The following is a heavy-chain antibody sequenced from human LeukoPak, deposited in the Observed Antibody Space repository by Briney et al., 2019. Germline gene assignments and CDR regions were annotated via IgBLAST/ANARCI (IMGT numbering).Heavy chain of an antibody. J-gene: IGHJ4*02. CDR3: ARVYYYDSSGYYFDY. CDR2: ISAYNGNT. CDR1: GYTFTSYG. V-gene: IGHV1-18*01. Sequence: ASVNVSCKASGYTFTSYGISWVRQAPGQGLEWMGWISAYNGNTNYAQKLQGRVTMTTDTSTSTAYMELRSLRSDDTAVYYCARVYYYDSSGYYFDYWGQGTLVTVSS. D-gene: IGHD3-22*01.